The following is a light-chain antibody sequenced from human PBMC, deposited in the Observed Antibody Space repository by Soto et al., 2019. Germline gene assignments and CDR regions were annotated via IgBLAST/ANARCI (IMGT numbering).Light chain of an antibody. Sequence: QSALTQPASVSGSPGQSITISCTGSSSDVGGYNYVSWFQQHTGKAPKLMIYDVSNRPSGVSNRFSGSKSGNTASLTISGLQAEDEADYYCSSYTTSGTGVFGGGTKLTVL. CDR3: SSYTTSGTGV. V-gene: IGLV2-14*01. J-gene: IGLJ3*02. CDR2: DVS. CDR1: SSDVGGYNY.